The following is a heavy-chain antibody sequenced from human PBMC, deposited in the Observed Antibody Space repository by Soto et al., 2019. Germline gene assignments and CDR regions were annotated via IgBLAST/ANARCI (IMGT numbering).Heavy chain of an antibody. Sequence: QVQLVQSGAEVKKPGASVKVSCKASGYTFTSYSMHWVRQAPGQRLEWMGWINAGNGNTKYSQKFQGRVTITRDTSASTAYMELSSLRSEDTAVYYCARVSGWYYFDYWGQGTLVTGSS. CDR3: ARVSGWYYFDY. J-gene: IGHJ4*02. CDR2: INAGNGNT. CDR1: GYTFTSYS. D-gene: IGHD6-19*01. V-gene: IGHV1-3*01.